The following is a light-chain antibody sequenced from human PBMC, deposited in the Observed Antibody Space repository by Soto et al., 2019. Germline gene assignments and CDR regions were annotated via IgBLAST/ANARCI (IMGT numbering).Light chain of an antibody. CDR1: QSISSW. CDR3: QQYNSYLT. Sequence: DIQMTQSPSTLPASVGDRVSITFRASQSISSWLAWYQQKPGKAPKLLIYDASSLESGVPSRFSGSGSGTEFTLTISSLQPDDFATYYCQQYNSYLTFGGGTKVDI. J-gene: IGKJ4*01. V-gene: IGKV1-5*01. CDR2: DAS.